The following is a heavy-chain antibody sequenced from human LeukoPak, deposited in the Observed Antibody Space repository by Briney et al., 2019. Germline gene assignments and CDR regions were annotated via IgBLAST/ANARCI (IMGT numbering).Heavy chain of an antibody. V-gene: IGHV3-23*01. Sequence: PGASLRLSCAASGFTFNNHAMSWDRQAPGKGLEWVSTISNTGRDTYYADSVKGRFTISRDNYENTLYLQMNYLRAEDTAIYYCAKVPYSDYGSGRPPFMDVWGQGTTVAVSS. D-gene: IGHD3-10*01. CDR1: GFTFNNHA. J-gene: IGHJ6*02. CDR2: ISNTGRDT. CDR3: AKVPYSDYGSGRPPFMDV.